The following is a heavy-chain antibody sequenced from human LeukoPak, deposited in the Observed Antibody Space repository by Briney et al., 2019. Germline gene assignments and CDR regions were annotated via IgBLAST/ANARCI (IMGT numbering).Heavy chain of an antibody. D-gene: IGHD4-17*01. CDR1: GFTFSSYA. V-gene: IGHV3-30-3*01. CDR3: GSVTTVY. Sequence: PGRSLRLSCAASGFTFSSYAMHWVRQAPGKGLEWVAVISYDGSNKYYADSAKGRFTISRDNSKNTLYLQMNSLRAEDTAVYYCGSVTTVYWGQGTLVTVSS. CDR2: ISYDGSNK. J-gene: IGHJ4*02.